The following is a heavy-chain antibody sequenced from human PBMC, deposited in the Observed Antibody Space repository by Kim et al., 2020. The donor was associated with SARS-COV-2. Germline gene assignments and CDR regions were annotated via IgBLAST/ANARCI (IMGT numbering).Heavy chain of an antibody. CDR3: ASGGPVTVVNDH. D-gene: IGHD3-16*01. J-gene: IGHJ4*02. Sequence: GGSLRLSCAASGFSFADYYMTWIRQAPGKGLEWVSYITSSVEAIYYADSVKGRFTISRDNTNNFLYLHMSSLRPEDTAVYYCASGGPVTVVNDHWGQGT. CDR1: GFSFADYY. V-gene: IGHV3-11*01. CDR2: ITSSVEAI.